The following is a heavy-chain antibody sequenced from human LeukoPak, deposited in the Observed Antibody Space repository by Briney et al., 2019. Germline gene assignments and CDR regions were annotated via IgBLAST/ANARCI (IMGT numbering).Heavy chain of an antibody. CDR3: VRHLTDPTSGDY. CDR1: GYTFTYKY. V-gene: IGHV1-2*02. D-gene: IGHD1-14*01. Sequence: ASVTVSFTSSGYTFTYKYIHWVRQAPGHGLECMGWMHPNTGDTVYVQKFQGRVSFTRDTSISTAYMELHRLRSDDTAVYYCVRHLTDPTSGDYWGQGTLVTVSS. CDR2: MHPNTGDT. J-gene: IGHJ4*02.